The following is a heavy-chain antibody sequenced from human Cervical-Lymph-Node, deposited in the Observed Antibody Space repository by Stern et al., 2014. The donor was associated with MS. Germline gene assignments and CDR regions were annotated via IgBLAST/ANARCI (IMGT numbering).Heavy chain of an antibody. J-gene: IGHJ4*02. CDR2: ISGSGGIT. CDR1: EFRFSTYA. Sequence: VQLVESGGGLVQPGGSLRLSCAASEFRFSTYAMSWVRQAPGKGLEWVSAISGSGGITYYADSVKGRFTISRDNSKNTLYLQMNSLRAEDTAVYYCAKDRASGYNSPHFDYWGQGTLVTVSS. D-gene: IGHD1-1*01. CDR3: AKDRASGYNSPHFDY. V-gene: IGHV3-23*04.